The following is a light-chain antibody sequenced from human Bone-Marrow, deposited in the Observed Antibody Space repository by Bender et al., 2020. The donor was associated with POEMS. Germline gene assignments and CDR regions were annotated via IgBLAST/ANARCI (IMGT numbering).Light chain of an antibody. Sequence: QSALTQPRSVSGSPGQSVTISCTGTSSDIGGYNYVSWYQQHPGKAPKLMIYDVTKRPSGVPDRISGSKSGNTASLTISGLQAEDEADYYCCSYAAYVVFGGGTKLTVL. J-gene: IGLJ3*02. CDR2: DVT. CDR1: SSDIGGYNY. CDR3: CSYAAYVV. V-gene: IGLV2-11*01.